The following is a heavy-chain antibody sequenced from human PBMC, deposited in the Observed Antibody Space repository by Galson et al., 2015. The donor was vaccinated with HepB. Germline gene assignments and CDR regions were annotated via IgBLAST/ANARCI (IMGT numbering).Heavy chain of an antibody. Sequence: TLSLTCTVSGGSISSGSYYWSWIRQPAGKGLEWIGRIYTSGSTNYNPSLKSRVTMSVDTSKNQFSLKLSSVTAADTAVYCCARGDYDSSGLYYYYYMDVWGKGTTVIVSS. V-gene: IGHV4-61*02. CDR3: ARGDYDSSGLYYYYYMDV. J-gene: IGHJ6*03. CDR1: GGSISSGSYY. D-gene: IGHD3-22*01. CDR2: IYTSGST.